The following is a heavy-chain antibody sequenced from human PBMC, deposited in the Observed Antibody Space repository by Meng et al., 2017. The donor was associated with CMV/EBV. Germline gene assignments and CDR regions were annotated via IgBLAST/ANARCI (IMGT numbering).Heavy chain of an antibody. J-gene: IGHJ4*02. Sequence: EVQLVESGGXLVKPGGSLRRSCAASGFTFSSYSMNWVRQAPGKGLEWVSSISSSSSYIYYADSVKGRFTISRDNAKNSLYLQMNSLRAEDTAVYYCASGEYCSGGSCYSDDYGGQGTLVTVSS. D-gene: IGHD2-15*01. V-gene: IGHV3-21*01. CDR1: GFTFSSYS. CDR3: ASGEYCSGGSCYSDDY. CDR2: ISSSSSYI.